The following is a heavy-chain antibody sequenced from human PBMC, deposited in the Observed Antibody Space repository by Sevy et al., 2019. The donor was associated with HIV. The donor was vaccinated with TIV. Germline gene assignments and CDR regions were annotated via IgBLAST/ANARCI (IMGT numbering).Heavy chain of an antibody. CDR1: GYSISSDYY. J-gene: IGHJ4*02. CDR3: ARAIGTQVAGLYYFDY. CDR2: IYHSGYS. Sequence: SETLSLTCAVSGYSISSDYYWGWIRQPPGKGLEWIGSIYHSGYSYYNPSLKSRVTISVDTSKNQFSLKLSSVTAADTAVYYCARAIGTQVAGLYYFDYWGQATLVTVSS. D-gene: IGHD6-19*01. V-gene: IGHV4-38-2*01.